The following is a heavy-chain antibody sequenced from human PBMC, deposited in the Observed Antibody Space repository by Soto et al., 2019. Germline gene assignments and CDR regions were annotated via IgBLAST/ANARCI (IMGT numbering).Heavy chain of an antibody. Sequence: QVQLQQWGAGLLKPSETLSLTCAVYGGSFSGYYWSWIRQPPGRGLEWNGEINHSGTTNNNPYLTSRVTRSVHTTKNQVSLKVRSVTAADTAVYYCARRTAGGSEPYYNSWFEPWGQGTLVTVSS. D-gene: IGHD3-10*01. J-gene: IGHJ5*02. V-gene: IGHV4-34*01. CDR1: GGSFSGYY. CDR2: INHSGTT. CDR3: ARRTAGGSEPYYNSWFEP.